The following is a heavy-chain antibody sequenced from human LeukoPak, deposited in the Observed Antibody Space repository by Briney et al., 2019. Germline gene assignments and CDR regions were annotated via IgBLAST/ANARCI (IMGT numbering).Heavy chain of an antibody. CDR2: IYSGGST. D-gene: IGHD5-18*01. CDR1: GFTFSSNY. CDR3: ASHVDTAMMFDY. V-gene: IGHV3-53*01. Sequence: GGSLRLSCAASGFTFSSNYMSWVRQAPGKGLEWVSVIYSGGSTYYADSVKGRFTISRDNSKNTLYLQMNSLRAEDTAVYYCASHVDTAMMFDYWGQGTLVTVSS. J-gene: IGHJ4*02.